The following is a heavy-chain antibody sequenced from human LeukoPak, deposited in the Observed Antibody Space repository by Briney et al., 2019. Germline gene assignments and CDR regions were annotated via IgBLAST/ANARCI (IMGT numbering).Heavy chain of an antibody. CDR2: INPNSGGT. CDR1: GYTLTGYY. J-gene: IGHJ6*02. Sequence: ASVKVSCKASGYTLTGYYMHWVRQAPGQGLEWMGWINPNSGGTNYAQKFQGRVTMTRDTSISTAYMELSRLRSDDTAVYYCAREGDYGDSDYYYYYGMDAWGQGTTVTVSS. D-gene: IGHD4-17*01. CDR3: AREGDYGDSDYYYYYGMDA. V-gene: IGHV1-2*02.